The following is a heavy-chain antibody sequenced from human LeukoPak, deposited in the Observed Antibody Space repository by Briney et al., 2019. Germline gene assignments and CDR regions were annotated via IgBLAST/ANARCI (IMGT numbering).Heavy chain of an antibody. D-gene: IGHD5-18*01. J-gene: IGHJ3*02. V-gene: IGHV4-30-4*01. CDR3: ARGDSRFDAFDI. CDR1: GGSISSGDYY. CDR2: IYYSGST. Sequence: SETLSLTCTVSGGSISSGDYYWSWIRQPPGKGLEWIGYIYYSGSTYYNPSLKSRVTISVDTPKNQFSLKLSSVTAADTAVYYCARGDSRFDAFDIWGQGTMVTVSS.